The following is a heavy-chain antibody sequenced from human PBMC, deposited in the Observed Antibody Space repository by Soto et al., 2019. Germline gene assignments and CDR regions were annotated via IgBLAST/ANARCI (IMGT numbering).Heavy chain of an antibody. J-gene: IGHJ5*02. V-gene: IGHV1-69*01. D-gene: IGHD2-2*01. CDR3: ARDPAYCSSTSCYGSQNWFDP. CDR1: GGTFSSYA. CDR2: IIPIFGTA. Sequence: QVQLVQSGAEVKKPGSSVKVSCKASGGTFSSYAISWVRQAPGQGLAWMGGIIPIFGTANYAQKSQGRVTITADESTSTAYMELSSLRSEDTAVYYCARDPAYCSSTSCYGSQNWFDPWGQGTLVTVSS.